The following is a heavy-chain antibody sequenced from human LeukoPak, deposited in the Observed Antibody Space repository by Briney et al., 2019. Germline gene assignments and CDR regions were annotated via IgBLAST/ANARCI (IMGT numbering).Heavy chain of an antibody. CDR2: IYHSGTP. Sequence: SETLSLTCTVSGGALSSGGYYWTWIRQPPGKGLEWIGNIYHSGTPYYNPSLKSRVTLSVDRSKNQFSLKMTSVTAADTAVYYCARARRILTGYYHDYYGMDVWGQGTTVTVSS. D-gene: IGHD3-9*01. J-gene: IGHJ6*02. CDR1: GGALSSGGYY. CDR3: ARARRILTGYYHDYYGMDV. V-gene: IGHV4-30-2*01.